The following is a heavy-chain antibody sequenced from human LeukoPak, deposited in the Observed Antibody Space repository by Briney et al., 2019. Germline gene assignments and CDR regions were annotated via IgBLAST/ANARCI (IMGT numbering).Heavy chain of an antibody. V-gene: IGHV3-9*01. CDR2: ISWNSGSI. J-gene: IGHJ4*02. D-gene: IGHD4-17*01. CDR3: AKDLYGDQGRTFDY. CDR1: GFTFDDYA. Sequence: GRSLRLSCAASGFTFDDYAMHWVWQAPGKGLEWVSGISWNSGSIGYADSVKGRFTISRDNAKNSLYLQMNSLRAEDTALYYCAKDLYGDQGRTFDYWGQGTLVTVSS.